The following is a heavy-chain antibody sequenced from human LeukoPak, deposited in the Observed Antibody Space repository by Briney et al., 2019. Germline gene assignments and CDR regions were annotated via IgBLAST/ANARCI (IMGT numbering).Heavy chain of an antibody. CDR1: GGSISIYY. CDR3: ARAYSGIVVVPAARTRWDY. J-gene: IGHJ4*02. V-gene: IGHV4-34*01. D-gene: IGHD2-2*01. Sequence: SETLSLTCTVSGGSISIYYWSWIRQPPGKGLEWIGEINHSGSTNYNPSLKSRVTISVDTSKNQFSLKLSSVTAADTAVYYCARAYSGIVVVPAARTRWDYWGQGTLVTVSS. CDR2: INHSGST.